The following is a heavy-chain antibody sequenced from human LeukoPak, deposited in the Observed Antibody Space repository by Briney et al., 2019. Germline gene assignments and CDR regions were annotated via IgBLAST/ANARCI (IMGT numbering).Heavy chain of an antibody. CDR3: AKVSSSWWDY. CDR1: GFTFSSYG. CDR2: IRYDGSDT. V-gene: IGHV3-30*02. Sequence: GGSLRLSCAASGFTFSSYGMHWVRQAPGKGLEWVTFIRYDGSDTYYADSVKGRFSISRDNSKNTLYLQMNSLRAEDTAVYYCAKVSSSWWDYWGQGTLVTVSS. D-gene: IGHD6-13*01. J-gene: IGHJ4*02.